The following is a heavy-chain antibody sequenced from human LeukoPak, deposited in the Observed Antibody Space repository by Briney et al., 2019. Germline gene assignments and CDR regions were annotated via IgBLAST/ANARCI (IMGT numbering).Heavy chain of an antibody. V-gene: IGHV3-11*01. CDR2: ISSSGSII. CDR1: GFTFSDYY. J-gene: IGHJ3*02. D-gene: IGHD3-3*01. Sequence: PGGSLRLSCAASGFTFSDYYMSWIRQAPGKGLEWVSYISSSGSIIYYADSVKGRFTISRDNAKNSLYLQMNSLRAEDTAVYYCARDPKDFWSGYLGAFDIWGQGTVVTVSS. CDR3: ARDPKDFWSGYLGAFDI.